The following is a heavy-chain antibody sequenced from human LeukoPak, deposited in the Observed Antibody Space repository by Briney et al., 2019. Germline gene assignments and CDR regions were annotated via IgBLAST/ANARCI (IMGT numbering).Heavy chain of an antibody. CDR1: GGTFSSYA. V-gene: IGHV1-69*05. CDR2: IIPIFGTA. CDR3: ARGFRMPLLTVTATGLYDS. D-gene: IGHD2-21*02. Sequence: SVKVSCKASGGTFSSYAISWVRQAPGQGLKWMGGIIPIFGTANYTQKFQGRVTITTDESTSTAYMELSSLRPEDTAVYYCARGFRMPLLTVTATGLYDSWGQGTLVTVSS. J-gene: IGHJ5*01.